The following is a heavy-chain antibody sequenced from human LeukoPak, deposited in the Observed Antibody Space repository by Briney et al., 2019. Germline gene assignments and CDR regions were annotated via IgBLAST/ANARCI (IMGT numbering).Heavy chain of an antibody. Sequence: GGSLRLSCAASGFTFSSYSMNWVRQAPGKGLEWVSSISSSSSYIYYADSVKGRFTISRDNAKNSLYLQMNSLRAEDTAVYYCARVLLQLWTFDYWGQGTLVTVSS. D-gene: IGHD5-18*01. CDR2: ISSSSSYI. V-gene: IGHV3-21*01. CDR3: ARVLLQLWTFDY. J-gene: IGHJ4*02. CDR1: GFTFSSYS.